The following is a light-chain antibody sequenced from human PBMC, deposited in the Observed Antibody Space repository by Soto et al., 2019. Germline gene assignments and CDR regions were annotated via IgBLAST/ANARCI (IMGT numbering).Light chain of an antibody. CDR2: GAS. CDR3: QQSYSTTWT. Sequence: DIQMTQSPSTLSGSVGDRVTITCRASQTISSWLAWYQQKPGKAPKLLIYGASSLQSGVPSRFSGSGSETEFTLTISSLQPEDFATYSCQQSYSTTWTFGQGTKVDIK. J-gene: IGKJ1*01. V-gene: IGKV1-39*01. CDR1: QTISSW.